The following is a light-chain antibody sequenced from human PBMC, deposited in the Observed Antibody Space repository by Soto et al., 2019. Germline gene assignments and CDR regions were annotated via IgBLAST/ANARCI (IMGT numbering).Light chain of an antibody. CDR1: SIDDDDYNF. CDR2: EVN. V-gene: IGLV2-8*01. CDR3: STFAVSPVV. J-gene: IGLJ2*01. Sequence: QSALTQPPSASGSAGQSVTISCTGTSIDDDDYNFVSWYQHHPGKAPKLIIFEVNNRPSGVPDRFSGSKSGTTASLTVSGLEADDEADYYCSTFAVSPVVFGGGTKLTVL.